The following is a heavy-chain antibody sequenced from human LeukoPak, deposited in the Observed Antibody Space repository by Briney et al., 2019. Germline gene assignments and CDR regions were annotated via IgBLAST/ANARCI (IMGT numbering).Heavy chain of an antibody. V-gene: IGHV1-2*02. J-gene: IGHJ6*03. CDR2: INPNSGDT. CDR3: ARDLDEWYNSHKYYMDV. Sequence: GASVKVSCKTSGYTFSDYYIHWIRQAPGQGLEWVGWINPNSGDTDYAQKFQGRVTMTRDTSISTAYMELSRLRSDDTAIYYCARDLDEWYNSHKYYMDVWGKGTTVTVSS. D-gene: IGHD1-14*01. CDR1: GYTFSDYY.